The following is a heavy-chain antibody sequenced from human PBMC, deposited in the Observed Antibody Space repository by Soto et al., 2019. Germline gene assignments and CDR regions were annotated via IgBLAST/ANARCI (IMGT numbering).Heavy chain of an antibody. V-gene: IGHV1-2*04. CDR2: INPNTGGT. Sequence: ASVKVSCKGSGYTFTGHYMHWVRQAPGQGLEWMGWINPNTGGTNYAQKFQGWVTMTRDTSISTAYMELSRLKSDDTAVYYCAREGAVTLRMPYALDLWGPGTMVTVSS. D-gene: IGHD4-17*01. CDR1: GYTFTGHY. CDR3: AREGAVTLRMPYALDL. J-gene: IGHJ3*01.